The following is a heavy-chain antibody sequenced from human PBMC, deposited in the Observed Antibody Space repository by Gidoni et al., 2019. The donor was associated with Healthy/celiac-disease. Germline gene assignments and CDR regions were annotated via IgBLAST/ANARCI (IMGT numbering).Heavy chain of an antibody. CDR3: ARAKAYYYDSSGAEYDY. CDR1: GYSFTSYW. Sequence: EVQLVQSGAEVKKPGESLKISCKGSGYSFTSYWIGWVRQMPGKGLEWMGIIYPGDSDTRYSPSFQGQVTISADKSISTAYLQWSSLKASDTAMYYCARAKAYYYDSSGAEYDYWGQGTLVTVSS. CDR2: IYPGDSDT. J-gene: IGHJ4*02. D-gene: IGHD3-22*01. V-gene: IGHV5-51*01.